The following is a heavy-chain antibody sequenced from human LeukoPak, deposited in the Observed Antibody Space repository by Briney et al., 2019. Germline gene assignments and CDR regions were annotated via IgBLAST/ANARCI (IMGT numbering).Heavy chain of an antibody. J-gene: IGHJ4*02. D-gene: IGHD2-2*03. CDR3: ARPPSRGYSSSFEY. Sequence: GESLKISCKGSGYSFPTYWIAWVRQMPGKGLEWMGIIYPDESNIRYSPSFQGQVTISADKSISTAYLQWSSLEASDTAMYYCARPPSRGYSSSFEYWGQGTLVTVSS. V-gene: IGHV5-51*01. CDR2: IYPDESNI. CDR1: GYSFPTYW.